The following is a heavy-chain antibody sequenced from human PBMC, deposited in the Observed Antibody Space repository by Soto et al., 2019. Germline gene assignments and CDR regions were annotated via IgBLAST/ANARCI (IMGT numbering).Heavy chain of an antibody. CDR2: IGTAGDP. CDR1: GFTFSSYD. V-gene: IGHV3-13*05. Sequence: PGGSLRLSCAASGFTFSSYDMHWVRQATGKGLEWVSAIGTAGDPYYPGSVKGRFTISRENAKNSLYLQMNSLRAGDTAVYYRARARNGGYGYYYYGMDVWGQGTTVTVSS. CDR3: ARARNGGYGYYYYGMDV. D-gene: IGHD5-12*01. J-gene: IGHJ6*02.